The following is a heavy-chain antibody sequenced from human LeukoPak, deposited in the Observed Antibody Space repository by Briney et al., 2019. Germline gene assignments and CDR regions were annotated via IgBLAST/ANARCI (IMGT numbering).Heavy chain of an antibody. CDR3: ALAAAGLNWFDP. D-gene: IGHD6-13*01. Sequence: GASVKVSCKASGYTFTGYYMHWVRQAPGQGLEWMGWINPNSGSTNYAQKFQGRVTMTRDTSISTAYMELSRLRSDDTAVYYCALAAAGLNWFDPWGQGTLVTVSS. CDR2: INPNSGST. J-gene: IGHJ5*02. CDR1: GYTFTGYY. V-gene: IGHV1-2*02.